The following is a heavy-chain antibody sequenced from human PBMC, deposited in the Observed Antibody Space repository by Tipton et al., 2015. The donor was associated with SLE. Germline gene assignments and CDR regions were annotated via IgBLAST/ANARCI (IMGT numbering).Heavy chain of an antibody. V-gene: IGHV4-38-2*02. CDR3: ARVPFYYYYYMDI. J-gene: IGHJ6*03. CDR1: GYSISSDYY. CDR2: VYHSGST. Sequence: TLSLTCTVSGYSISSDYYWGWIRQPPGKGLEWIGSVYHSGSTYYNPSLRSRVTISVDTSKNQFSLKLNSVTAADTAVYYCARVPFYYYYYMDIWGKGTTVTVSS.